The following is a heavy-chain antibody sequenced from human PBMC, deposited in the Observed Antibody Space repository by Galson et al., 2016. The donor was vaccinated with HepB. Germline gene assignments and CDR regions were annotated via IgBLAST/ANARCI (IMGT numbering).Heavy chain of an antibody. Sequence: ETLSLTCAVSGGSVSSSAFFWGWIRQPPGKGLEWIGTIFYDGTTYYSPSLKSRVTISVATSKNQFPLKLSSLTAADTAVYFCARKIYYFDYWSQGSLVTVSS. J-gene: IGHJ4*02. D-gene: IGHD3-3*01. CDR1: GGSVSSSAFF. CDR2: IFYDGTT. V-gene: IGHV4-39*06. CDR3: ARKIYYFDY.